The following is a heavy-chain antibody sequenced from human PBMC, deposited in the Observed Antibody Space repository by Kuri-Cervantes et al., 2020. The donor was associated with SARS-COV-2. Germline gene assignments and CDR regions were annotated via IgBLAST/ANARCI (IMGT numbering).Heavy chain of an antibody. J-gene: IGHJ5*02. CDR3: ARGGDYYDSSGYYPNWFDP. CDR1: GFTFSSYS. CDR2: ISSSSSYI. V-gene: IGHV3-21*01. D-gene: IGHD3-22*01. Sequence: GESLKISCAASGFTFSSYSMNWVRQAPGKGLEWVSSISSSSSYIYYADSVKGRFTISRDNAKNSLYLQMSSLRAEDTAVYYCARGGDYYDSSGYYPNWFDPWGQGTLVTVSS.